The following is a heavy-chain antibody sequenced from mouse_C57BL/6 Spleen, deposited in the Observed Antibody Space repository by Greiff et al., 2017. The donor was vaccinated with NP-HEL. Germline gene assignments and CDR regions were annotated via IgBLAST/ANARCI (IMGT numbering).Heavy chain of an antibody. J-gene: IGHJ2*01. CDR1: GYTFTSYW. V-gene: IGHV1-69*01. Sequence: VKLQQPGAELVMPGASVKLSCKASGYTFTSYWMHWVKQRPGQGLEWIGEIDPSDSYTNYNQKFKGKSTLTVDKSSSTAYMQLSSLTSEDSAVYNSAKYGGTSWDYFDYWGQGTTLTVSS. CDR2: IDPSDSYT. D-gene: IGHD1-2*01. CDR3: AKYGGTSWDYFDY.